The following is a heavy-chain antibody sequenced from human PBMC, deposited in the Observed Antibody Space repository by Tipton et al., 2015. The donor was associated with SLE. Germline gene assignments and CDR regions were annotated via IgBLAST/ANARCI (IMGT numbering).Heavy chain of an antibody. CDR3: ASLLWFRVYYYGMDV. CDR2: IYSDGSST. J-gene: IGHJ6*02. Sequence: SGFTFITDAMSWVRQAPGKGLEWVSVIYSDGSSTSYADSVKGRFTISRDNAKNTLYLQMNSLRAEDTAVYYCASLLWFRVYYYGMDVWGQGTTVTVSS. V-gene: IGHV3-74*01. CDR1: GFTFITDA. D-gene: IGHD3-10*01.